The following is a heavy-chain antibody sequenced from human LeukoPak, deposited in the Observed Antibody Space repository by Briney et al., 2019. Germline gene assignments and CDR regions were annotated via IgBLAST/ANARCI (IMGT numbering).Heavy chain of an antibody. CDR3: AGATVVTPHAFGI. J-gene: IGHJ3*02. V-gene: IGHV1-46*01. CDR2: INPSGGST. Sequence: GASVKVSCKASRYTFTSYYMHWVRQAPGQGLEWMGIINPSGGSTTYAQMFQGRVTMTRDTSTSTVYMEVRSLRYEDTAVYYCAGATVVTPHAFGIWGQGTMVTVSS. CDR1: RYTFTSYY. D-gene: IGHD4-23*01.